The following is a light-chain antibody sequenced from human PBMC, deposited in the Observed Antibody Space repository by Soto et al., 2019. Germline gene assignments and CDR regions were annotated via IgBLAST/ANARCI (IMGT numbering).Light chain of an antibody. CDR2: GAS. CDR3: QQYNKWPFT. V-gene: IGKV3-15*01. CDR1: QSVRGSN. J-gene: IGKJ5*01. Sequence: EVVLTQSPGTLSLSPVERATLSCMASQSVRGSNLAWYQQKPGQAPSLLIYGASTRATGIPARFSGSGSGTEFTLTVSSLQSEDFAVYYCQQYNKWPFTFGPGTRLEIK.